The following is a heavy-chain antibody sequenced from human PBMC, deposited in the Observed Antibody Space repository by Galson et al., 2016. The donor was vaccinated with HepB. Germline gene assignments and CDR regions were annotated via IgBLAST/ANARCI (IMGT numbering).Heavy chain of an antibody. D-gene: IGHD1-26*01. Sequence: SLRLSCATPGFTVTHDYMTWVRQAPGKGLEWVSLIYAADNTYYADSVKGRFTISRDISKSTLFLQMNSLRAKDTDVYYCAIVGGSTYGLRSDPLDIWGQGTMVTVSS. J-gene: IGHJ3*02. CDR3: AIVGGSTYGLRSDPLDI. V-gene: IGHV3-53*01. CDR2: IYAADNT. CDR1: GFTVTHDY.